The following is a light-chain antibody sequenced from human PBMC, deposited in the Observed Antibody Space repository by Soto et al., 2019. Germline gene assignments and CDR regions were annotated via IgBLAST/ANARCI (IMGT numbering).Light chain of an antibody. V-gene: IGLV1-51*02. Sequence: QSVLTQPPSVSAAPGQRVTISCSGSSSNIGNNFVSWDQLPPGAAPKLLLYENSRRPSGIPDRFSGSKSGTSATLGITGLQTGDEADYFCATWDTSPSGGVVFGEGTKLTVL. CDR1: SSNIGNNF. CDR3: ATWDTSPSGGVV. J-gene: IGLJ2*01. CDR2: ENS.